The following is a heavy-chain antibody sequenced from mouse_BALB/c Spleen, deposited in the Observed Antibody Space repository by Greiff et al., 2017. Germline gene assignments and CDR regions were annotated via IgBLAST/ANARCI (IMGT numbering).Heavy chain of an antibody. CDR2: INPSNGRT. CDR1: GYTFTSYW. J-gene: IGHJ2*01. V-gene: IGHV1S81*02. D-gene: IGHD1-2*01. CDR3: ARRTTATPDY. Sequence: QVQLKQPGAELVKPGASVKLSCKASGYTFTSYWMHWVKQRPGQGLEWIGEINPSNGRTNYNEKFKSKATLTVDKSSSTAYMQLSSLTSEDSAVYYCARRTTATPDYWGQGTTLTVSS.